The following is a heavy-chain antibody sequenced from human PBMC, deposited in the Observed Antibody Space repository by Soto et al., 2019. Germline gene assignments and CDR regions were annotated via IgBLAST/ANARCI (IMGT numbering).Heavy chain of an antibody. CDR3: TRAPVSGSYCFDF. CDR1: GGSVSSGNYY. Sequence: SETLSLTCTVSGGSVSSGNYYWSWIRQPPGKGLEWIGYIFHTGTTNYNPSLKSRVTISLDTSMNQFSLKLGSVTPADTAVYYFTRAPVSGSYCFDFWGQGTPVTVSS. D-gene: IGHD1-26*01. J-gene: IGHJ4*02. V-gene: IGHV4-61*01. CDR2: IFHTGTT.